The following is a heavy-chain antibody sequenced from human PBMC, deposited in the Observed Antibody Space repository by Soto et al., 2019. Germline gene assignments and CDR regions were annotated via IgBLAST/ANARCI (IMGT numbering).Heavy chain of an antibody. CDR2: IYASGST. Sequence: PSETLSLTCTISDGSISSDYWSWIRQPAGKGLEWVGHIYASGSTNYNPSLKSRVTMSVDTSKNQFSLKLSSVTAADTAVYYCAREHPPTYYYDSSGYYPLDYWGQGTLVTVSS. CDR3: AREHPPTYYYDSSGYYPLDY. CDR1: DGSISSDY. D-gene: IGHD3-22*01. J-gene: IGHJ4*02. V-gene: IGHV4-4*07.